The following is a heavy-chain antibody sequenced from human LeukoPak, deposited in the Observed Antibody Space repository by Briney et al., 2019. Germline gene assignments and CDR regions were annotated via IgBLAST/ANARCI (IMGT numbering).Heavy chain of an antibody. CDR3: ARGGDGYNS. CDR2: INPSGGGT. CDR1: RYIFTSYY. V-gene: IGHV1-46*01. D-gene: IGHD5-24*01. J-gene: IGHJ4*02. Sequence: GASVKVSCKASRYIFTSYYMHWVRQAPGQGPKWMGIINPSGGGTSYAQKFQGRVTMTRDTSTSTVYMELSSLSFEDTAVYYCARGGDGYNSWGQGTLVTASS.